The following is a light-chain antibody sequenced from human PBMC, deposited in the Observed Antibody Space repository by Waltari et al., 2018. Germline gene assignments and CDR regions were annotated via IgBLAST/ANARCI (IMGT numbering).Light chain of an antibody. V-gene: IGLV3-21*01. CDR1: NIESKS. CDR2: YDS. CDR3: QVWDANTDPGV. J-gene: IGLJ1*01. Sequence: SYVLTQPPSVAVAPGETARVTCGGKNIESKSVPSYQQKPGQAPVLVISYDSDRPSGIPERFSGSNSGDTATLTISRVEAGDEADYYCQVWDANTDPGVFGTGTEVTVL.